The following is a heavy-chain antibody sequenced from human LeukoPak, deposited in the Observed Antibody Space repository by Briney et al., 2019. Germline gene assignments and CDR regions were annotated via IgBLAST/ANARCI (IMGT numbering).Heavy chain of an antibody. CDR2: INPNSGGT. CDR1: GYTFSGNY. Sequence: GASVKVSCKASGYTFSGNYMHWVRQAPGQGLEWMGWINPNSGGTKFAQKFQGRVTMTRDTSITTAYMELSSLRSEDTAVYYCARGYSYDFDYWGQGTLVTVSS. V-gene: IGHV1-2*02. D-gene: IGHD5-18*01. J-gene: IGHJ4*02. CDR3: ARGYSYDFDY.